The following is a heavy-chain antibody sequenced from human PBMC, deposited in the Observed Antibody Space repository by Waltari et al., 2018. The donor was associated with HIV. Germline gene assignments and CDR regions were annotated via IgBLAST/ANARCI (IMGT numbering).Heavy chain of an antibody. D-gene: IGHD2-21*01. J-gene: IGHJ4*02. CDR2: LTDGMPRP. V-gene: IGHV3-23*01. CDR1: GFSVSNYA. Sequence: EVLLLASGGGLVQPGGSLRLSCAVSGFSVSNYAMCWVRQAPGKGLDWVSYLTDGMPRPHYADSVKARFTFSRDNSKNTLYLQMSDLRAEDTAIYYCARGVGGDHGFWGQGTLVTVSS. CDR3: ARGVGGDHGF.